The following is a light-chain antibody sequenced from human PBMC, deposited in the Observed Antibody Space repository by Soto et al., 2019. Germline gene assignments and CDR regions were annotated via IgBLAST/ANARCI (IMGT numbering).Light chain of an antibody. J-gene: IGKJ1*01. V-gene: IGKV1-5*03. CDR1: QSISRW. Sequence: DIQMTHSPSTLSASVGERVTIICRASQSISRWSAWYQQKPGKAPKLLIYSASILQSGIPSRFSGSGSGTEFTLTNSSLQPDDFATYYCQQYNRFSWTFGQGTKVEI. CDR3: QQYNRFSWT. CDR2: SAS.